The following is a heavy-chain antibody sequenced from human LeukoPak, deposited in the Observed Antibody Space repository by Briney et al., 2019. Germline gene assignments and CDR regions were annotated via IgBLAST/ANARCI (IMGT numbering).Heavy chain of an antibody. CDR1: GFTFSSYG. D-gene: IGHD2-2*01. Sequence: GGSLRLSCAASGFTFSSYGMHWVRQAPGKGLEWVAVIWYDGSNKYYADSVKGRFTISRDNSKNTLYLQMNSLRAEDTAVYYCAREGYCSSTSCHTGYYYYYGMDVWGKGTTVTVSS. CDR3: AREGYCSSTSCHTGYYYYYGMDV. J-gene: IGHJ6*04. CDR2: IWYDGSNK. V-gene: IGHV3-33*01.